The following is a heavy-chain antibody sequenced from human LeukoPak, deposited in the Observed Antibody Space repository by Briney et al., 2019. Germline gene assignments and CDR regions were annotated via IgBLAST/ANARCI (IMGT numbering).Heavy chain of an antibody. CDR3: ARTHYYHDSSGYCYAF. J-gene: IGHJ3*01. V-gene: IGHV4-39*01. CDR1: GGSINSHSYH. D-gene: IGHD3-22*01. CDR2: IYYSGST. Sequence: SETLSLTCTVSGGSINSHSYHWGWIRQPPGKGLEWIGSIYYSGSTYYNPSLKSRITITIDTSKNQFSLKVSSVTAADTAVYYCARTHYYHDSSGYCYAFWGQGTMVTVSS.